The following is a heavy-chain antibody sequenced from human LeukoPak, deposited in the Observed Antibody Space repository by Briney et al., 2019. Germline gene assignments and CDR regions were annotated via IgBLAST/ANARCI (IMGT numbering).Heavy chain of an antibody. CDR2: IRGKANSYAT. CDR3: TRPGATGDY. Sequence: GGSLRLSCAASGFTFSGSAMPWVRQASGKGLEWVGRIRGKANSYATAYAASVKGRFTISRDDSKNTAYLQMNSLKTEDTAVYYCTRPGATGDYWGQGTLVTVSS. CDR1: GFTFSGSA. V-gene: IGHV3-73*01. J-gene: IGHJ4*02. D-gene: IGHD1-26*01.